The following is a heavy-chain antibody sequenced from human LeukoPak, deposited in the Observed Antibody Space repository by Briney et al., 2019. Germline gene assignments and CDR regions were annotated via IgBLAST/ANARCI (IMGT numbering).Heavy chain of an antibody. V-gene: IGHV1-18*01. CDR1: GYSFTRNG. CDR2: ISANSGNT. D-gene: IGHD3-16*01. Sequence: GSVKVSCKPSGYSFTRNGISWVRQAPGQGLEWMAWISANSGNTNYAQNFQDRVTLTTDTSTSTAYMELRSLRSDDTAVYYCARDVNYAFDYWGQGTLVTVSS. CDR3: ARDVNYAFDY. J-gene: IGHJ4*02.